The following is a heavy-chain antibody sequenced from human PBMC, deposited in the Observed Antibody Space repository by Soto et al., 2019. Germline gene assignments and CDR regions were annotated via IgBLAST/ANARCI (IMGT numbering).Heavy chain of an antibody. V-gene: IGHV4-59*01. CDR1: GACISPYY. J-gene: IGHJ5*02. Sequence: EILSLSSILSGACISPYYWSWIGNPPGKGLEWIGYIYYTGSNSYNPSLKSRVTISVDTSKTQFSLKLSSVTSADTALYYCARSFYESSGYYHLWGQGTLVTVSS. D-gene: IGHD3-22*01. CDR2: IYYTGSN. CDR3: ARSFYESSGYYHL.